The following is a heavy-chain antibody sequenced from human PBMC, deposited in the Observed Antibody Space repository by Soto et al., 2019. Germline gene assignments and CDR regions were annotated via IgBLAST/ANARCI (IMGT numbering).Heavy chain of an antibody. CDR1: GGTFSSYA. D-gene: IGHD6-13*01. V-gene: IGHV1-69*13. CDR3: AREDPGIAAVTSYYYYYGMDV. Sequence: SVKVSCKASGGTFSSYAIGWVRQAPGQGLEWMGGIIPIFGTANYAQKFQGRVTITADESTSTAYMELSSLRSEDTAVYYCAREDPGIAAVTSYYYYYGMDVWGQGTTVTVSS. CDR2: IIPIFGTA. J-gene: IGHJ6*02.